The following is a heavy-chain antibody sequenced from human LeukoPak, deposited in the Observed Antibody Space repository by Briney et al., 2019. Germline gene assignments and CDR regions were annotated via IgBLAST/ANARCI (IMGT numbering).Heavy chain of an antibody. CDR2: ISAYNGNT. CDR3: ARRVVVAESFDY. V-gene: IGHV1-18*01. CDR1: GYTFTSYG. Sequence: ASVKVSCKASGYTFTSYGISWVRQAPGQGLEWMGWISAYNGNTNYAQKLQGRVTMTTDTSTSAAYMELRSLRSDDTAVYYCARRVVVAESFDYWGQGTLVTVSS. D-gene: IGHD2-15*01. J-gene: IGHJ4*02.